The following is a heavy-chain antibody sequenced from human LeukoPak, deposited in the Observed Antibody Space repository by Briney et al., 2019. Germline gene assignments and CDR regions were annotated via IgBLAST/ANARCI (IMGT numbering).Heavy chain of an antibody. CDR2: IPYDGSIK. CDR1: GFTLSSYA. D-gene: IGHD3-10*01. Sequence: GGSLRLSCAASGFTLSSYAMHWVRQAPGKGLERVAVIPYDGSIKYYADSVKGRFTISRDNSKNTLYLQMNSLRAEDTAVYYCAGDLYGSFDYWGQGTLVTVSS. V-gene: IGHV3-30-3*01. CDR3: AGDLYGSFDY. J-gene: IGHJ4*02.